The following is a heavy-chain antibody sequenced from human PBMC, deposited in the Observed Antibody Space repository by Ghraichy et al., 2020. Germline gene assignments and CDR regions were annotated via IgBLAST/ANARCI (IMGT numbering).Heavy chain of an antibody. CDR2: IYTDGST. V-gene: IGHV3-53*01. D-gene: IGHD2/OR15-2a*01. Sequence: GSLRLSCAASGFTVSSNYMTWVRQAPGKGLEWVSVIYTDGSTYYAESVKGRFTLARDTSENSLYLQMNSLRAEDTAVYYCAREVLFSDTWYDDYYALDVWGQGTTVTVSS. CDR3: AREVLFSDTWYDDYYALDV. J-gene: IGHJ6*02. CDR1: GFTVSSNY.